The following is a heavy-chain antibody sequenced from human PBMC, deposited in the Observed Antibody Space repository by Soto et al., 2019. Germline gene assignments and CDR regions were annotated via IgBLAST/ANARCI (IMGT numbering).Heavy chain of an antibody. CDR3: ARDSSSYYYYGMDV. V-gene: IGHV3-30*03. Sequence: GGSLRLSCAASGFTFSNYGMHWVRQAPGKGLEWVAVISYDGSNTYYADSVKGRFTISRDNSKNTLYLQMNSLRAEDTAVYYCARDSSSYYYYGMDVWGQGTTVTVSS. J-gene: IGHJ6*02. CDR1: GFTFSNYG. D-gene: IGHD6-13*01. CDR2: ISYDGSNT.